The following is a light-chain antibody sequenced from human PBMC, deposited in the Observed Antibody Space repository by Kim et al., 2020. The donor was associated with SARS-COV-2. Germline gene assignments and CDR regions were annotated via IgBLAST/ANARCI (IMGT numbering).Light chain of an antibody. CDR3: SSFTTRSTLV. CDR1: RSNIGSYNY. V-gene: IGLV2-14*03. CDR2: DVN. J-gene: IGLJ3*02. Sequence: GQSIPISCTGTRSNIGSYNYVSWHQQPPGKAPKLMIYDVNKRPSGISSRFSGSKSGSTASLTISGLQAEDEADYYCSSFTTRSTLVFGGGTQLTVL.